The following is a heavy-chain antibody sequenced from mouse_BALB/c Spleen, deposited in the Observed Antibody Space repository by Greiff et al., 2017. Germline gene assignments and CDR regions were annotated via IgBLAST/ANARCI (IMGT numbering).Heavy chain of an antibody. V-gene: IGHV5-12-1*01. CDR3: ARLPYYGWFAY. J-gene: IGHJ3*01. CDR2: ISSGGGST. D-gene: IGHD2-10*01. CDR1: GFAFSSYD. Sequence: EVQGVESGGGLVKPGGSLKLSCAASGFAFSSYDMSWVRQTPEKRLEWVAYISSGGGSTYYPDTVKGRFTISRDNAKNTLYLQMSSLKSEDTAMYYCARLPYYGWFAYWGQGTLVTVSA.